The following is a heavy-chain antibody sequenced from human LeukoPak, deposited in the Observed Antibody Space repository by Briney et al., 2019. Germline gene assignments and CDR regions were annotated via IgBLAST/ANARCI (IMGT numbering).Heavy chain of an antibody. D-gene: IGHD5-24*01. CDR3: ARDRLGDGYIREFDF. Sequence: PGGSLRLSCAGSGFTFSHYSMNWVRQAPGKGLEWVASFGSDLSFTSYADSVKGRFTISRDNAESSLHLHMHSLRAEDTAIYYCARDRLGDGYIREFDFWGRGTLVTVSS. V-gene: IGHV3-21*06. CDR1: GFTFSHYS. CDR2: FGSDLSFT. J-gene: IGHJ4*02.